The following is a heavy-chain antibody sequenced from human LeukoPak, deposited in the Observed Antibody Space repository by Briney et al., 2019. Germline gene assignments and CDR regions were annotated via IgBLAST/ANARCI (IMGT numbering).Heavy chain of an antibody. V-gene: IGHV1-2*02. J-gene: IGHJ4*02. CDR1: GYTFTGYY. CDR3: ARLAVAGTFDY. Sequence: ASVKVSCRASGYTFTGYYMHWVRQAPGQGLEWMGWINPNSGGTNNAQKFQGRVTMTRDTSISTAYMELSRLKSDDTAVYYCARLAVAGTFDYWGQGTLVTVSS. D-gene: IGHD6-19*01. CDR2: INPNSGGT.